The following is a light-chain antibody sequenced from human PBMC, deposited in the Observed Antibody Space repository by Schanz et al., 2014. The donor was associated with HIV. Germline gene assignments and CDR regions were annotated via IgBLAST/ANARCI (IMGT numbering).Light chain of an antibody. CDR1: TSNIGSNH. J-gene: IGLJ3*02. V-gene: IGLV1-44*01. CDR3: ATWDDRLNALL. Sequence: QSVLTQPPSASGTPGQRVTISCSGSTSNIGSNHVDWYQHLPGTAPKLLMYANMERPSGVPDRFSGSGSGTSAPLAISGLQSEDEAEYYCATWDDRLNALLFGGGTKLTVL. CDR2: ANM.